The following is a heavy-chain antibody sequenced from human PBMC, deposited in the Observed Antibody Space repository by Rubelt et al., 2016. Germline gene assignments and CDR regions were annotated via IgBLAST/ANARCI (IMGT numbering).Heavy chain of an antibody. CDR3: ARRHGYYYGMDV. CDR1: GYSFTSYG. J-gene: IGHJ6*02. CDR2: IDPSDSYT. Sequence: EVQLVQSGAEVKKPGESLRISCKGSGYSFTSYGISWVRQMPGKGLEWMGRIDPSDSYTNYGPAFQGHVTIAAVKSSRTAYLQWSSLKASDTAMYYCARRHGYYYGMDVWGQGTTVTVSS. V-gene: IGHV5-10-1*03.